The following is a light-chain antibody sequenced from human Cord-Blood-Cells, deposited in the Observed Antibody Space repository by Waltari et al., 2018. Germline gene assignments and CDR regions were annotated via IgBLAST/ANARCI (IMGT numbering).Light chain of an antibody. CDR1: QSVSSSY. CDR2: GAS. J-gene: IGKJ2*01. Sequence: EIVLTQSPGTLSLSPGERATLSCRASQSVSSSYLAWYQQKPGQAPRLLIYGASSRATGIPDRFSGSGSGTDFTLTISRLEPEDIATYYCQQYDNLPYTFGQGTKMEIK. V-gene: IGKV3-20*01. CDR3: QQYDNLPYT.